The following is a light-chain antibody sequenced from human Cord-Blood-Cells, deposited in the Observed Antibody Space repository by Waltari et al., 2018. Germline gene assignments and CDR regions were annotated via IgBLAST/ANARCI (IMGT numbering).Light chain of an antibody. Sequence: QSPLTQPPSVSRSPGQSITISCTGTSSDVGGYNYVSWYQQHPVNAPKLMIYDVSNRPSGVSNRFSGSKSGNTASLTISGLQAEDEADYYCSSYTSSSTFVFGTGTKVTVL. CDR1: SSDVGGYNY. J-gene: IGLJ1*01. V-gene: IGLV2-14*01. CDR3: SSYTSSSTFV. CDR2: DVS.